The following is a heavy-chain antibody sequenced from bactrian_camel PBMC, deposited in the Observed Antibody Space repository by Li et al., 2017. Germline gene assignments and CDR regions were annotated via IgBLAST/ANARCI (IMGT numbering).Heavy chain of an antibody. CDR1: GFTFSSYY. V-gene: IGHV3-2*01. CDR2: IYSDGRTT. Sequence: HVQLVESGGGLVQPGGSLRLSCAASGFTFSSYYMTWVRQAPGKGLEWVSSIYSDGRTTYYADAKKGRFTVSRDNAKNTLYLEMNSLNTEDTAIYYCTRDVAGNYYGSDYWGKGTQVTVS. D-gene: IGHD5*01. J-gene: IGHJ7*01.